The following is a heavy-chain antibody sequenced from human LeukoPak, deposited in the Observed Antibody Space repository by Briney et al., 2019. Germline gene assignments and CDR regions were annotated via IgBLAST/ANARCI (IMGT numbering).Heavy chain of an antibody. D-gene: IGHD1-26*01. CDR2: IYYSGST. Sequence: SETLSLTCTVSGGSISSGDYYWSWIRQPPGKGLEWIGYIYYSGSTYYNPSLKSRVTISVDTSKNQFSLKLSSVTAADTAVYYCARGRRGMGATRSDAFDIWGQGTMVTVSS. J-gene: IGHJ3*02. V-gene: IGHV4-30-4*08. CDR1: GGSISSGDYY. CDR3: ARGRRGMGATRSDAFDI.